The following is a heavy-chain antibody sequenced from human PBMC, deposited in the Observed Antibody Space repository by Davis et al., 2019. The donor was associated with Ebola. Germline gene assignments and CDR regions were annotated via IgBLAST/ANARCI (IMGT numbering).Heavy chain of an antibody. CDR1: GFTFDDYA. CDR2: ISWNSGSI. J-gene: IGHJ6*02. CDR3: AKDNRRDFWSGYYPDYGMDV. Sequence: SLKISCAASGFTFDDYAMHWVRQAPGKGLEWVSGISWNSGSIGYADSVKGRFTISRDNAKNPLYLQMNSLRAEDTALYYCAKDNRRDFWSGYYPDYGMDVWGQGTTVTVSS. V-gene: IGHV3-9*01. D-gene: IGHD3-3*01.